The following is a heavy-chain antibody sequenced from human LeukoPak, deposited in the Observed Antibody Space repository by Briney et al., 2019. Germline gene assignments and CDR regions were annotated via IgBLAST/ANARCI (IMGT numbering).Heavy chain of an antibody. D-gene: IGHD6-19*01. J-gene: IGHJ4*02. Sequence: ASVKVSCKASGYSSTGYYMHWVRQAPGQGLEWMGWIIPNSGVTNYAQKFQGRVTLTRDTSISTAYMELSRLTSDDTAVYYCARDLGRDGSGWYPYHDYWGQGTRVTVSS. CDR3: ARDLGRDGSGWYPYHDY. CDR2: IIPNSGVT. V-gene: IGHV1-2*02. CDR1: GYSSTGYY.